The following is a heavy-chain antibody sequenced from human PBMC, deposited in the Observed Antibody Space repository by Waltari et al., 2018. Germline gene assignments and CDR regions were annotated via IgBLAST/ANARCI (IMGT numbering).Heavy chain of an antibody. V-gene: IGHV3-21*01. J-gene: IGHJ4*02. Sequence: EVQLVESGGGLVKPGGSLRLSCAASGFTFSSYSMTWVRRAPGKGVEWVSSISSSSSYIYYADSVKGRFTISRDNAKNSLYLQMNSLRAEDTAVYYCARGYMTTVTTLGYWGQGTLVTVSS. CDR1: GFTFSSYS. CDR2: ISSSSSYI. CDR3: ARGYMTTVTTLGY. D-gene: IGHD4-17*01.